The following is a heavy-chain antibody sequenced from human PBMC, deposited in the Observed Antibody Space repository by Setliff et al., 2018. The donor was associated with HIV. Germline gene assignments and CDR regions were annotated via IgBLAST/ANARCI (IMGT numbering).Heavy chain of an antibody. Sequence: SETLSLTCTVSGGSISSSSYYWGWLRQPPGQGLEWIGSIYYSGSTYYNPSLKRRVTISVDTSKNQFSLKLSSVTAADTAVYYCAASVVHDAFDIWGQGTMVTVSS. CDR2: IYYSGST. J-gene: IGHJ3*02. CDR1: GGSISSSSYY. V-gene: IGHV4-39*01. D-gene: IGHD2-15*01. CDR3: AASVVHDAFDI.